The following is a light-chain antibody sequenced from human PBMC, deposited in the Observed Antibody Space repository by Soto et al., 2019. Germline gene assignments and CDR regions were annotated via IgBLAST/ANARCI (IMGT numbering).Light chain of an antibody. CDR3: QQVKTSPWT. V-gene: IGKV1-6*01. CDR2: AAS. CDR1: RDIGSE. Sequence: ATQLTQSPSSLSASVADSITIPCRAIRDIGSEFSCYQQPPGTAPPLLICAASNVQSGVPTRFRGSSSATVFTLTVSSLQPEDFATYYCQQVKTSPWTFGQGTKVDIK. J-gene: IGKJ1*01.